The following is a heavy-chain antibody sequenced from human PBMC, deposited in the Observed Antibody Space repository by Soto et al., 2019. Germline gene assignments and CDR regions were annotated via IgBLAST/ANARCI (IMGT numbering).Heavy chain of an antibody. D-gene: IGHD6-13*01. J-gene: IGHJ6*02. CDR1: GGSFSSYA. CDR3: ARDLRAAGRPGMDV. V-gene: IGHV1-69*13. CDR2: IIPIVGTG. Sequence: ASVKVSCKASGGSFSSYAISWVRQAPGQGLEWMGGIIPIVGTGNYAQNSQGRVTITADESTSTAYMELSSLRSEDTAMYYCARDLRAAGRPGMDVWGQGTTVTVSS.